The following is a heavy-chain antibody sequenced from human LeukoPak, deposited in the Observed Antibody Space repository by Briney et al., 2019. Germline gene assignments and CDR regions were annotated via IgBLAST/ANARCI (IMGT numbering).Heavy chain of an antibody. D-gene: IGHD3-3*01. V-gene: IGHV3-30*02. J-gene: IGHJ3*01. CDR2: IRYDGSNK. CDR3: ARGLTIFGVVNDAFDF. CDR1: GFTFSSYG. Sequence: QPGGSLVLSCAASGFTFSSYGMHWVRQAPGKGLEWVAFIRYDGSNKYYADSVKGRFTISRDNSKNTLYLQMNSLRAEDTAVYYCARGLTIFGVVNDAFDFWGQGTMVTVSS.